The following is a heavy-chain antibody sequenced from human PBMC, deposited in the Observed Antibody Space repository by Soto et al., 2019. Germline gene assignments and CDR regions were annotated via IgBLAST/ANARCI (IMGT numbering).Heavy chain of an antibody. D-gene: IGHD2-2*01. V-gene: IGHV1-69*06. Sequence: ASVKVSCKASGGTFSSYAISWVRQAPGQGLEWMGGIIPIFGTASYAQKFQGRVTITADKSTSTAYMELSSLRSEDTAVYYCARREGYCSSTSCPNWFDPWGQGTLVTVSS. CDR3: ARREGYCSSTSCPNWFDP. CDR1: GGTFSSYA. J-gene: IGHJ5*02. CDR2: IIPIFGTA.